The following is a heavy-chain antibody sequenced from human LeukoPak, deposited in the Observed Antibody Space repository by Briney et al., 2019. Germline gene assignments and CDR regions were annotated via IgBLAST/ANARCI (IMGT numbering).Heavy chain of an antibody. CDR2: IYTSGST. D-gene: IGHD5-12*01. V-gene: IGHV4-4*07. J-gene: IGHJ4*02. CDR3: ARGNAYSGYYYFDY. Sequence: PSETLFLTCTVSVGSISRYYWSWIRQPAGTGLEWIGRIYTSGSTNYNPSLKSRVTISVDTSKNQFSLKLSSVTAADPAVYYCARGNAYSGYYYFDYWGQGTLVTVSS. CDR1: VGSISRYY.